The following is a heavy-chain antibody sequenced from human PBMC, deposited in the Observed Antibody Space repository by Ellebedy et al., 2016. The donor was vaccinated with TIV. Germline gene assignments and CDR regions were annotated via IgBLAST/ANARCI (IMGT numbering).Heavy chain of an antibody. D-gene: IGHD3-16*01. CDR2: ISAYNGNR. CDR3: ARDGGYDPYYGLDV. V-gene: IGHV1-18*04. Sequence: AASVKVSCKASGYTSNNFGISWVRQAPGQGLEWMGWISAYNGNRKFAQKVEGRLIMTTDTPTSTAHMELRSLRSDDTATYYCARDGGYDPYYGLDVWGQGTTVTVSS. J-gene: IGHJ6*02. CDR1: GYTSNNFG.